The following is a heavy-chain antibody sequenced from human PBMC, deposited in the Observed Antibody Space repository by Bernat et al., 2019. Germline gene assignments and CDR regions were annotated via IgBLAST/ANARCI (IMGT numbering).Heavy chain of an antibody. D-gene: IGHD6-19*01. J-gene: IGHJ5*02. Sequence: QVQLVQSGAEVKKPGASVTVSCKASGYTFTSYGISWVRQAPGQGLEWMGWISAYNGNTNYAQKLQGRVTMTAATSTSTAYMQLTSLRSDDTAVYYCARECVIAGAGRSSEPWGQGTLVTVSS. CDR3: ARECVIAGAGRSSEP. V-gene: IGHV1-18*01. CDR2: ISAYNGNT. CDR1: GYTFTSYG.